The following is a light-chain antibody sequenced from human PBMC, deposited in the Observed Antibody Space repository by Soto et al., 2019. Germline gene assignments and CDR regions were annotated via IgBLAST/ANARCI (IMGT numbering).Light chain of an antibody. CDR3: LMYEGSAWV. V-gene: IGLV7-43*01. J-gene: IGLJ3*02. CDR2: SAN. Sequence: QTVVTQEPSLTVSTGGTASLTRASSTGSVTSGYYPSRYQQKPGQAPRALIHSANNKHTWTPARFTGSLLGGKATLTLSGAQTEDEAEYYCLMYEGSAWVFVGGTKRTVL. CDR1: TGSVTSGYY.